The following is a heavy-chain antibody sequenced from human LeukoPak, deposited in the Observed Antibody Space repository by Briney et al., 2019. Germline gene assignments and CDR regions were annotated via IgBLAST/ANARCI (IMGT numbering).Heavy chain of an antibody. CDR2: INHSGST. Sequence: PSETLSLSCAVYGGSFSGYYWSWIRQPPGKGLEWIGEINHSGSTNYNPSLKSRVTISVDTSKNQFSLKLSSVTAADTAVYYCARHPGDIVVVPDAWGQGTLVTVSS. CDR3: ARHPGDIVVVPDA. V-gene: IGHV4-34*01. CDR1: GGSFSGYY. D-gene: IGHD2-2*01. J-gene: IGHJ4*02.